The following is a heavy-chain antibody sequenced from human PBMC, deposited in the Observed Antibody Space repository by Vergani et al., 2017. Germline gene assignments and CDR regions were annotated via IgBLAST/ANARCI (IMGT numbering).Heavy chain of an antibody. D-gene: IGHD2-8*02. Sequence: QVQLVQSGAEVRKPGASGKVSCRAFGNTFISYALLWVRQAPGQRLEWRGWINTGNGNTKYSQKFQGRVTITRDTSTSTAYMELSSLRSEDTAVYYCARGLVAPNFDYWGQGTLVTVSS. CDR1: GNTFISYA. CDR3: ARGLVAPNFDY. J-gene: IGHJ4*02. V-gene: IGHV1-3*04. CDR2: INTGNGNT.